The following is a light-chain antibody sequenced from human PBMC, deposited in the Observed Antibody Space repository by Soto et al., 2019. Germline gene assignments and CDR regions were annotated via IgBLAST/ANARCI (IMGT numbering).Light chain of an antibody. V-gene: IGKV1-8*01. CDR1: HDITSS. J-gene: IGKJ1*01. CDR3: QHYYSSPPT. Sequence: AIRMTQFPSSFSASIGDRVTITCRASHDITSSLAWYQHIQGRAPKLLISGASNLQFGVPSRFSGNGSGTDFTFTISSLQSEDFASYYCQHYYSSPPTFGQGTRVEMK. CDR2: GAS.